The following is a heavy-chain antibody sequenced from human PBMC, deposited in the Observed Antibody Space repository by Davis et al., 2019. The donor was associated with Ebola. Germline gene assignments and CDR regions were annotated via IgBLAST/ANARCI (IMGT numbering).Heavy chain of an antibody. D-gene: IGHD1-14*01. CDR1: GGSFSGYY. J-gene: IGHJ3*02. CDR2: INHSGST. Sequence: PGGSLRLSCAVYGGSFSGYYWSWIRQPPGKGLEWIGEINHSGSTNYNPSLKSRVTISVDTSKDQFSLKLSSVTAADTAVCYCARADHLHAFDIWGQGTMVTVSS. V-gene: IGHV4-34*01. CDR3: ARADHLHAFDI.